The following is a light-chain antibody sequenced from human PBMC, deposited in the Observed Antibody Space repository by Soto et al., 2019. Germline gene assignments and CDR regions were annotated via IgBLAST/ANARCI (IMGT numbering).Light chain of an antibody. CDR1: SGHSSYI. Sequence: QPVLTQSSSASASLGSSVKLTCTLSSGHSSYIIAWHQQQPGKAPRYLMKLEGSGSYNKGSGVPDRFSGSSSGADRYLTISNLQFEDKADYYCETWDSNTRVFGGGTQLTVL. V-gene: IGLV4-60*02. CDR2: LEGSGSY. J-gene: IGLJ3*02. CDR3: ETWDSNTRV.